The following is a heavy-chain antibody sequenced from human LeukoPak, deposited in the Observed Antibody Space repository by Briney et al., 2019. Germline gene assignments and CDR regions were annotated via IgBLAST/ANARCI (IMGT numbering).Heavy chain of an antibody. CDR1: GFTFSSYA. CDR3: TKGPGTSTRSGPDC. J-gene: IGHJ4*02. V-gene: IGHV3-23*01. CDR2: ISDSGGST. D-gene: IGHD1-14*01. Sequence: GGSLRLSCAASGFTFSSYAMTWVRQAPGNGLEWVSTISDSGGSTYYTDSVKGRFTISRGNSQNTLYLQMNSLRAEDTAIYYCTKGPGTSTRSGPDCWGQGTLVTVSS.